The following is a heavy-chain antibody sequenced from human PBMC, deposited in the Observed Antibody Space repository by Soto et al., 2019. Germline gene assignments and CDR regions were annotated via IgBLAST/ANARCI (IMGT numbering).Heavy chain of an antibody. CDR2: IVPILGIA. J-gene: IGHJ5*02. Sequence: SVKVSCKASGGTFSSYTISLVRQAPGQGLEWMGRIVPILGIANYAQKFQGRVTITADKSTSTAYMELSSLRSEGTAVYYCARDHPITIFGVVIKRCFDPWGQGTLVTV. D-gene: IGHD3-3*01. CDR3: ARDHPITIFGVVIKRCFDP. CDR1: GGTFSSYT. V-gene: IGHV1-69*04.